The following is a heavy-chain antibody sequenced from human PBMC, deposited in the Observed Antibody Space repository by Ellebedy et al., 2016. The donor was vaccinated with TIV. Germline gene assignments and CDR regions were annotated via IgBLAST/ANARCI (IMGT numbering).Heavy chain of an antibody. V-gene: IGHV1-18*04. Sequence: AASVKVSCKTSGYTFIDYHIHWVRQAPGQGPEWMGWFMSFNGKTAYAQRFQGRVTMTIDTSTNTAYLELRSLRSDDTAVYYCARDAPSYGMDVWGQGTTVTVSS. J-gene: IGHJ6*02. CDR2: FMSFNGKT. CDR1: GYTFIDYH. CDR3: ARDAPSYGMDV.